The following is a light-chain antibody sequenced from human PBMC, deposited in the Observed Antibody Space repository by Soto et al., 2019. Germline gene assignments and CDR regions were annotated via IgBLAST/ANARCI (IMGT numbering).Light chain of an antibody. J-gene: IGKJ5*01. Sequence: EIVLTQSPATLSLSPGERATLSCRASQSVSSYLAWYQQKPGQAPRLLIYDASNRATCIPARFSDSGSGTDFTLTISSLEPEDFAVYYCQQRSNWPPSITFGQGTRLEIK. CDR1: QSVSSY. CDR3: QQRSNWPPSIT. CDR2: DAS. V-gene: IGKV3-11*01.